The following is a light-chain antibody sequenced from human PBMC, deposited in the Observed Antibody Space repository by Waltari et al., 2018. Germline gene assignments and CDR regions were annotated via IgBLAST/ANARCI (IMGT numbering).Light chain of an antibody. CDR2: DAS. Sequence: EVVLTQSPGTLSLSPGEGATLSCRASPSVSRALAWYQQKPGQAPRLLIYDASRRATGIPDRFSGSGSGTDFSLTISRLEPEDFAVYYCQKYESLPATFGQGTKVEIK. V-gene: IGKV3-20*01. CDR3: QKYESLPAT. CDR1: PSVSRA. J-gene: IGKJ1*01.